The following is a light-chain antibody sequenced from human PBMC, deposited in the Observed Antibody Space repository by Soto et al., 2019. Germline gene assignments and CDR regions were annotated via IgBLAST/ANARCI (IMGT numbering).Light chain of an antibody. Sequence: LSHSAVTLSLNKCQRATLSCSAIQRLSASDIAWYQQKHGGAPKFLMYGVSSRATGIPDRFSGSGSGTDFTLTISRLEPEDFAVYHCQQYCSSPLITFGQGTLLEIK. CDR1: QRLSASD. CDR3: QQYCSSPLIT. CDR2: GVS. V-gene: IGKV3-20*01. J-gene: IGKJ5*01.